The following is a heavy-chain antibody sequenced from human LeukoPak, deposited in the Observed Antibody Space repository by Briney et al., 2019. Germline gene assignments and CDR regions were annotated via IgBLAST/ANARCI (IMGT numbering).Heavy chain of an antibody. V-gene: IGHV3-7*01. CDR1: VLTFIHFW. Sequence: GGSLRLSCAPSVLTFIHFWISGVRRAPGKGVEWMANIDEHGNQKYYVGSLNGRFTIFRDNDKNSLFLQMDSLKDEDTAVYYCARDRDFARDYWGLGALVTVSS. CDR2: IDEHGNQK. CDR3: ARDRDFARDY. D-gene: IGHD2-21*01. J-gene: IGHJ4*02.